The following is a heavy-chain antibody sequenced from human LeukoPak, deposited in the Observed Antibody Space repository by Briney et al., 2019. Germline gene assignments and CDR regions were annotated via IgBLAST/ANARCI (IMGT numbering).Heavy chain of an antibody. CDR2: ISGSGGST. V-gene: IGHV3-23*01. D-gene: IGHD3-3*01. Sequence: GGSLRLSCAASGFTFSSYAMSWVRQAPGKGLEWVSAISGSGGSTYYADSVKGRFTISRDNSKNTLYLQMNSLRAEDTAVYYCARQQSYYDFWSGYSPLDYWGQGTVVTVSS. J-gene: IGHJ4*02. CDR1: GFTFSSYA. CDR3: ARQQSYYDFWSGYSPLDY.